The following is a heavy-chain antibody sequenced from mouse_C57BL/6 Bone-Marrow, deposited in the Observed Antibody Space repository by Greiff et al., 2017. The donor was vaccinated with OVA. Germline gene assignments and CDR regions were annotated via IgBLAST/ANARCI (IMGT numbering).Heavy chain of an antibody. CDR1: GFTFSSYG. CDR2: ISSGGSYT. D-gene: IGHD1-1*01. CDR3: ARPAHYYGSSPYWYFDV. J-gene: IGHJ1*03. V-gene: IGHV5-6*01. Sequence: EVKLVESGGDLVKPGGSLKLSCAASGFTFSSYGMSWVRQTPDKRLEWVATISSGGSYTYYPDSVKGRFTISRDNAKNTLYLQMSSLKSEDTAMYYCARPAHYYGSSPYWYFDVWGTGTTVTVSS.